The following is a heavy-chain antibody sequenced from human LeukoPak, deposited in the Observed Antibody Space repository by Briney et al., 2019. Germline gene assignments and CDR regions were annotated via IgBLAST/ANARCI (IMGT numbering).Heavy chain of an antibody. Sequence: GRSLRLSCAASGFTFSSYAMHWVRQAPGKGLEWVAVISYDGSNKYYADSVKGRFTISRDNSKNTLYLQMNSLRAEDTAVYYCARDQLSGELRFDYWGQGTLVTVSS. J-gene: IGHJ4*02. D-gene: IGHD1-26*01. CDR2: ISYDGSNK. V-gene: IGHV3-30*04. CDR1: GFTFSSYA. CDR3: ARDQLSGELRFDY.